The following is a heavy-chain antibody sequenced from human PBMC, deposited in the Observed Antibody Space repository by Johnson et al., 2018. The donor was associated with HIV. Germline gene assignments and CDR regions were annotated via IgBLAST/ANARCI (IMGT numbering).Heavy chain of an antibody. D-gene: IGHD6-19*01. J-gene: IGHJ3*02. CDR2: IKSKTDGGTT. V-gene: IGHV3-15*01. Sequence: VQLVESGGGLVKPGESLRLSCAASGFTFSNAWMSWVRQAPGKGLEWVGRIKSKTDGGTTDYAAPVKGRFTISRDDSKNTLYLQMNSLKTEDTAVYYCTTDRGGEIAVAGPDAFDIWGQGTMVTVSS. CDR1: GFTFSNAW. CDR3: TTDRGGEIAVAGPDAFDI.